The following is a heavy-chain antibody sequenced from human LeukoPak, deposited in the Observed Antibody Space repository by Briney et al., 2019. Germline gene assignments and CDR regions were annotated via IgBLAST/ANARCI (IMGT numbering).Heavy chain of an antibody. V-gene: IGHV3-30*02. Sequence: GGSLRLSCAASGFTFSSYGMHWVRQAPGKGLEWVAFIRYDGSNKYYADSVKGRFTISRDNSKNTLYLQMNSLRAGDTAVYYCAKDQGSVYDVSHDYWGQGTLVTVSS. CDR1: GFTFSSYG. J-gene: IGHJ4*02. CDR2: IRYDGSNK. D-gene: IGHD1-14*01. CDR3: AKDQGSVYDVSHDY.